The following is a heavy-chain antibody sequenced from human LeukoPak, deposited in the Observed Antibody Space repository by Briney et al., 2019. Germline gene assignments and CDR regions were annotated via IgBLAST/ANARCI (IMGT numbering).Heavy chain of an antibody. CDR1: GGSISSYY. CDR3: ARDAGYAFDF. J-gene: IGHJ3*01. CDR2: IYSSGST. V-gene: IGHV4-59*01. Sequence: SETLSLTCTVSGGSISSYYWSWIRQPPWKGLEWIGYIYSSGSTNYNPALKSRVTISVDTSKNQFSLKLNSVTAADTAVYYCARDAGYAFDFWGQGTMVTVSS.